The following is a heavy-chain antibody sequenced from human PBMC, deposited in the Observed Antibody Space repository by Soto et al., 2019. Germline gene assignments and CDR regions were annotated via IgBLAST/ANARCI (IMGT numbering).Heavy chain of an antibody. V-gene: IGHV4-34*01. CDR2: INHSGST. J-gene: IGHJ4*02. Sequence: QVQLQQWGAGLLKPSETLSLTCAVYGGSFSGYYWSWIRQPPGKGLEWIGEINHSGSTNYNPSLKSRVTISVDTSKNQFSLKLSSVTAADTAVYYCARGSGAGSGSHGGSFDYWGQGTLVTVSS. CDR1: GGSFSGYY. D-gene: IGHD1-26*01. CDR3: ARGSGAGSGSHGGSFDY.